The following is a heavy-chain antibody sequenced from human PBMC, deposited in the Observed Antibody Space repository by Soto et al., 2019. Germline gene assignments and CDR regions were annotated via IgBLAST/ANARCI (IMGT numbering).Heavy chain of an antibody. D-gene: IGHD2-15*01. CDR2: INHSGST. V-gene: IGHV4-34*01. CDR1: GGSFSGYY. Sequence: SETLSLTCAVYGGSFSGYYWSWIRQPPGKGLEWIGEINHSGSTNYNPSLKSRVTISVDTSKNQFSLKLSSVTAADTAVYYCARGLKLLRTYYYYSGMDVWGQGTTVTVSS. CDR3: ARGLKLLRTYYYYSGMDV. J-gene: IGHJ6*02.